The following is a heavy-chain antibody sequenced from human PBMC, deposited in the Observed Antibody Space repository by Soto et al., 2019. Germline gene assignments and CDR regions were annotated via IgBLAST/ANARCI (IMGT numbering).Heavy chain of an antibody. Sequence: VQLVESGGGVVQPGRSLRLSCAASGFTFSDYAMHWVRQAQGKGLEWVAVVSHDGRNTHYADSVKGRFTISRDSYKNTVSLEMTSLRAEDTAVYYCAKGGRQWLVTSDFNYWGQGALVTVSS. D-gene: IGHD6-19*01. CDR3: AKGGRQWLVTSDFNY. CDR2: VSHDGRNT. V-gene: IGHV3-30*18. J-gene: IGHJ4*02. CDR1: GFTFSDYA.